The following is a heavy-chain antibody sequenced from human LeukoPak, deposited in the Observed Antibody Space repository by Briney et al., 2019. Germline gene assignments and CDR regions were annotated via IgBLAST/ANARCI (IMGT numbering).Heavy chain of an antibody. CDR2: INYSGAT. D-gene: IGHD2-15*01. Sequence: SETLSLTCTVSGVSIRSNYWSWVRRPPGKGLEWIANINYSGATYYNPSLRSRVTISIDTSKNQFSLRLTSVTAADTAVYYCALGCSADSCYGGLDYWGPGTRATVSS. J-gene: IGHJ4*02. V-gene: IGHV4-59*04. CDR3: ALGCSADSCYGGLDY. CDR1: GVSIRSNY.